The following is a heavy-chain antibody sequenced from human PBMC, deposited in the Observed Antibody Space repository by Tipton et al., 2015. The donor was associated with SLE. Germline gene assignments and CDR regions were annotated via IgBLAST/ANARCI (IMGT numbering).Heavy chain of an antibody. CDR1: GDSISNFY. D-gene: IGHD6-13*01. CDR2: IYYSGNI. Sequence: LRLSCTLSGDSISNFYWSWIRQPPGKGLEWIGYIYYSGNINYNPSLKSRVTISVDPSKNQFSLRLTSLTAADTAVYYCARVVYSFSDAFDIWGQGTLVTVSS. CDR3: ARVVYSFSDAFDI. V-gene: IGHV4-59*01. J-gene: IGHJ3*02.